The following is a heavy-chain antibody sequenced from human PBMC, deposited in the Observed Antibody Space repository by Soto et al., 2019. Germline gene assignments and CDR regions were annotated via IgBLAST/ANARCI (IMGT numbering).Heavy chain of an antibody. CDR2: IIPIFGTA. V-gene: IGHV1-69*13. CDR3: ARVSRDYIYYYYGMDV. Sequence: ASVKVSCKASGGTFSSYAISWVRQAPGQGLEWMGGIIPIFGTANYAQKFQGRVTITADESTSTAYMELSSLRSEDTAVYYCARVSRDYIYYYYGMDVWGQGTTVTVSS. J-gene: IGHJ6*02. CDR1: GGTFSSYA. D-gene: IGHD4-17*01.